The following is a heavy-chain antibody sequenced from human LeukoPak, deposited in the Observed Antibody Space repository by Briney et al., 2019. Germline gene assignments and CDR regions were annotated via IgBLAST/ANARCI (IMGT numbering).Heavy chain of an antibody. J-gene: IGHJ5*02. CDR1: GGTLSSYA. CDR3: ATGTYYYGSGSPRPENWFDP. CDR2: IIPIFGTA. Sequence: GASVKVSCKASGGTLSSYAISWVRQAPGQGLEWMGGIIPIFGTANYAQKFQGRVTITTDESTSTAYMELSSLRSEQTAVYYCATGTYYYGSGSPRPENWFDPWGQGTLVTVSS. D-gene: IGHD3-10*01. V-gene: IGHV1-69*05.